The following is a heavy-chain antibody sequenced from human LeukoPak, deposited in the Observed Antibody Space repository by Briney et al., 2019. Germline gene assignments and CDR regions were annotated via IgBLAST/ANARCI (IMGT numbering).Heavy chain of an antibody. CDR3: ARGRGWLEYYWFDP. D-gene: IGHD2/OR15-2a*01. Sequence: ASVKVSCKASGYTFTGYYMHWVRQAPGQGLEWMGWINPNSGNTGYAQKFQGRVTITRNTSISTAYMELSSLRSEDTAVYYCARGRGWLEYYWFDPWGQGTLVTVSS. CDR2: INPNSGNT. CDR1: GYTFTGYY. V-gene: IGHV1-8*03. J-gene: IGHJ5*02.